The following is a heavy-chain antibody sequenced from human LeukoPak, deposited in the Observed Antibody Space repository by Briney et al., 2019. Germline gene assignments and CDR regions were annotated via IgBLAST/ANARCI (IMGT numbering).Heavy chain of an antibody. CDR3: AKDIWYYFDY. CDR1: GFTLSSYA. D-gene: IGHD2-8*02. V-gene: IGHV3-23*01. J-gene: IGHJ4*02. CDR2: ISGSGGST. Sequence: GGSLRLSCAASGFTLSSYAMSWVRQAPGKGLEWVPAISGSGGSTYYADSVKGRFTISRDNSKNTLYLQMNSLRAEDTAVYYCAKDIWYYFDYWGQGTLVTVSS.